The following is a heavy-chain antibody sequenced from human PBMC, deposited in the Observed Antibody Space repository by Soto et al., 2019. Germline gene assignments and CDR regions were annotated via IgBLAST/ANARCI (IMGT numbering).Heavy chain of an antibody. V-gene: IGHV1-18*01. CDR2: ISGYNGNR. Sequence: QVQLVQSGAEVKKPGASVKVSCTASGYTFTIFGISWVRQAPGQGLEWMGWISGYNGNRNYAENVQDRVTVTTDTSTSKAYMELRNLRSDDTAVYYCAREVEGRGGEYDYWGQGTLVTVSS. CDR1: GYTFTIFG. CDR3: AREVEGRGGEYDY. J-gene: IGHJ4*02. D-gene: IGHD3-16*01.